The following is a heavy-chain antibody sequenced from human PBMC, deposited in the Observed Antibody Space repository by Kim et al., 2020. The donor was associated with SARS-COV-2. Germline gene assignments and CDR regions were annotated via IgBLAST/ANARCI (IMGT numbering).Heavy chain of an antibody. V-gene: IGHV7-4-1*02. Sequence: ASVKVSCKASGYTFTSYAMNWVRQAPGQGLEWMGWINTNTGNPTYAQGFTGRFVFSLDTSVSTAYLQISSLKAEDTAVYYCARDREGPLTDFWCGYSSWFDPGGQGTLVTVPS. CDR3: ARDREGPLTDFWCGYSSWFDP. D-gene: IGHD3-3*01. J-gene: IGHJ5*02. CDR1: GYTFTSYA. CDR2: INTNTGNP.